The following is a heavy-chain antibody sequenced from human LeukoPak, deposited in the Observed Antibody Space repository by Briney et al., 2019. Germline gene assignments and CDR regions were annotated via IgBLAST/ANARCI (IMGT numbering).Heavy chain of an antibody. Sequence: ASVKVSCKASGYTFTSYWIQWVRQAPGQGLEWMGLINPDGGSTAYAHRFQGRVIMTRDTSTSTAYMDLSSLRSEDTAVYHCARAPRNSSTMLDFWGQGTLVAISS. V-gene: IGHV1-46*01. CDR2: INPDGGST. CDR3: ARAPRNSSTMLDF. J-gene: IGHJ4*02. D-gene: IGHD6-13*01. CDR1: GYTFTSYW.